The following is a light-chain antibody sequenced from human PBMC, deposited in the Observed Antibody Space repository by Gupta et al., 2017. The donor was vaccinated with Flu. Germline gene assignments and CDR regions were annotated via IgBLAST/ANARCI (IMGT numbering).Light chain of an antibody. CDR2: SKN. V-gene: IGLV3-19*01. Sequence: QTVRITGQGDSLRNSYASWYQQKPGQAPVLVIYSKNSRPSGIPDRFSCSSSGNTASSTTTAAQAEDDADYYCNSRDNTDNHHSVFGGGTKLTVL. CDR1: SLRNSY. J-gene: IGLJ2*01. CDR3: NSRDNTDNHHSV.